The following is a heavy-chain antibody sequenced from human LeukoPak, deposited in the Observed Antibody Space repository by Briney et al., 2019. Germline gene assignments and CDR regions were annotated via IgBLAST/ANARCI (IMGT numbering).Heavy chain of an antibody. Sequence: PGGSLRLSYAASGFTFSNAWMNWVRQAPGKGLEWVGRIKTKPDGGTTDYAAPVKGRFTTSRHDSKNPLYLQMNSLKTEDTAVYYCATPLIAGGQGTLVTVSS. D-gene: IGHD2-21*01. CDR2: IKTKPDGGTT. CDR3: ATPLIA. CDR1: GFTFSNAW. V-gene: IGHV3-15*07. J-gene: IGHJ4*02.